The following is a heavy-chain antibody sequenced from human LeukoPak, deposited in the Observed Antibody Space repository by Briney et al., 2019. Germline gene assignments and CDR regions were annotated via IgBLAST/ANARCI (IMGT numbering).Heavy chain of an antibody. CDR2: INHSGST. CDR3: ASLWPYQLSAFDI. CDR1: GGSLSGYY. J-gene: IGHJ3*02. Sequence: SSETLSLTCAVYGGSLSGYYWSWIRQPPGKGLEWIGEINHSGSTNYNPSLKSRVTISVDTSKNQFSLKLSSVTAADTAVYYCASLWPYQLSAFDIWGQGTMVTVSS. D-gene: IGHD2-2*01. V-gene: IGHV4-34*01.